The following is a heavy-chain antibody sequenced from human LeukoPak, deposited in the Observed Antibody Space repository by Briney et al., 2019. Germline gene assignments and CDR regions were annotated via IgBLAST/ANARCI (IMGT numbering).Heavy chain of an antibody. CDR3: ARHVFRWLLNWFDP. D-gene: IGHD2-15*01. CDR2: IDYSGST. CDR1: DGSLNRTSSY. V-gene: IGHV4-39*01. Sequence: SETLSLTCTLSDGSLNRTSSYWGWVRQPPGEGLEWIGSIDYSGSTSYNPSLKSRVSISVDTPKNKVSLRLSSVTAADAAVDYCARHVFRWLLNWFDPWGQGTLVTVSS. J-gene: IGHJ5*02.